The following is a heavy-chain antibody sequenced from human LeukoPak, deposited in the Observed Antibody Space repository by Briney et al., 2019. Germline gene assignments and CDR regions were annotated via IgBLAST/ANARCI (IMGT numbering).Heavy chain of an antibody. Sequence: PGGSLRLSCAASGFTFSSYAMHWVRQAPGKGLEWVAVISYDGSNKYYADSVKGRFTISRDNSKNTLYLQMNSLRAEDTAVYYCARERYGESYFDYSGQGTLVTVSS. D-gene: IGHD4-17*01. V-gene: IGHV3-30-3*01. CDR2: ISYDGSNK. CDR1: GFTFSSYA. J-gene: IGHJ4*02. CDR3: ARERYGESYFDY.